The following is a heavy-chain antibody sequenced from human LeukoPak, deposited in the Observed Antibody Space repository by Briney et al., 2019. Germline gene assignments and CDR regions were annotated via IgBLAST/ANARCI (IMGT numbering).Heavy chain of an antibody. CDR1: GGSISNYY. CDR2: INHSGST. D-gene: IGHD3-22*01. V-gene: IGHV4-34*01. Sequence: KTSETLSLTCTVSGGSISNYYWSWIRQPPGKGLEWIGEINHSGSTNYDPSLKSRVTISVDTSKNQFSLKLSSVTAADTAVYYCARSGDSSDYWGQGTLVTVSS. CDR3: ARSGDSSDY. J-gene: IGHJ4*02.